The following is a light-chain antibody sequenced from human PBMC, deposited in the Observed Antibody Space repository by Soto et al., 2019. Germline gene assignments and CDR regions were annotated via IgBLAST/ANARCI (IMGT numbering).Light chain of an antibody. Sequence: QSALTQPASVSGSPGQSITISCTGTSSDVGGYNYVSWYQHHPGKAPKLMIYEVSNRPSGVSNRCSGSKSGNTASLTISGVQAEDEADYYCSCYTSSSSPYVFGTGTKLTVL. V-gene: IGLV2-14*01. CDR3: SCYTSSSSPYV. CDR2: EVS. CDR1: SSDVGGYNY. J-gene: IGLJ1*01.